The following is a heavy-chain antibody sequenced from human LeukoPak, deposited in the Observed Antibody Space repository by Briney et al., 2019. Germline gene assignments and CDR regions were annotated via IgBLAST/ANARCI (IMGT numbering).Heavy chain of an antibody. CDR3: ARDPYYGSGGTPSENYGMDV. CDR2: INPSGGST. Sequence: ASVKVSCKASGYTFTSYYMHWVRQAPGQGLEWMGIINPSGGSTSYAQKFQGRVTMTRDTSTITVYMELSSLRSEDTAVYYCARDPYYGSGGTPSENYGMDVWGQGTTVTVSS. J-gene: IGHJ6*02. CDR1: GYTFTSYY. V-gene: IGHV1-46*01. D-gene: IGHD3-10*01.